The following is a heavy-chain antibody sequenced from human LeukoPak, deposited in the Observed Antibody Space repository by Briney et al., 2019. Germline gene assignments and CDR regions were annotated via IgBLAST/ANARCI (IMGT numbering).Heavy chain of an antibody. J-gene: IGHJ4*02. CDR2: VHCSGST. D-gene: IGHD3-10*01. V-gene: IGHV4-59*01. CDR1: GGSIRNYY. Sequence: SETLSLTCSVSGGSIRNYYWTWIRHSPGKGLEWGGYVHCSGSTNYNPSLKSRVTMSVDPSKNQFSLRLRSVTAAETAIYYCARSGIRGPEYYFDSWGQGALVTVSS. CDR3: ARSGIRGPEYYFDS.